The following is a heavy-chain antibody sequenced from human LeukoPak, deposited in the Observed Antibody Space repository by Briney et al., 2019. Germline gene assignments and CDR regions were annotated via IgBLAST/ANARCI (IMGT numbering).Heavy chain of an antibody. CDR2: FDPEDGET. V-gene: IGHV1-24*01. J-gene: IGHJ4*02. CDR1: GYTLTELS. CDR3: ARVADFWSGLGSPNKYYFDY. D-gene: IGHD3-3*01. Sequence: GASVKVSCKVSGYTLTELSMHWVRQAPGKGLEWMGGFDPEDGETIYAQKFQGRVTMTEDTSTDTAYMELSSLRSDDTAVYYCARVADFWSGLGSPNKYYFDYWGQGTLVTVSS.